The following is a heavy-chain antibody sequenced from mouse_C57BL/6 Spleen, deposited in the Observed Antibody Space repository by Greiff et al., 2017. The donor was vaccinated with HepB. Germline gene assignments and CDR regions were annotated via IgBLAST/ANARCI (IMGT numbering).Heavy chain of an antibody. Sequence: EVQRVESGGGLVKPGGSLKLSCAASGFTFSSYAMSWVRQTPEKRLEWVATISDGGSYTYYPDNVKGRFTISRDNAKNNLYLQMSHLKSEDTAMYYCARERGYSNYPLGYVDVWGTGTTVTVSS. J-gene: IGHJ1*03. CDR2: ISDGGSYT. CDR1: GFTFSSYA. CDR3: ARERGYSNYPLGYVDV. D-gene: IGHD2-5*01. V-gene: IGHV5-4*01.